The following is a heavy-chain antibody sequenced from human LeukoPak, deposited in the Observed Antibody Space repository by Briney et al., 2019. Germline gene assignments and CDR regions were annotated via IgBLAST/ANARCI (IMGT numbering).Heavy chain of an antibody. Sequence: SXXLSLTCAVYGGSFSGYYWSWIRQPPGKGLEWIGEINHSGSTNYNPSLKRRVTISVDTSKNQFSLKLSSVTAADTAVYYCARRSLAAAGMNYYFDYWGQGTLVTVSS. V-gene: IGHV4-34*01. CDR2: INHSGST. CDR1: GGSFSGYY. D-gene: IGHD6-13*01. J-gene: IGHJ4*02. CDR3: ARRSLAAAGMNYYFDY.